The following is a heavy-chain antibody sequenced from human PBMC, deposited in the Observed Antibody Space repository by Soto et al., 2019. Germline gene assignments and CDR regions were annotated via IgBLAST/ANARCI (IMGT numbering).Heavy chain of an antibody. D-gene: IGHD5-12*01. V-gene: IGHV3-30*18. J-gene: IGHJ4*02. CDR2: ISYDGSNK. Sequence: QVQLVESGGGVVQPGRSLRLSCAASGFTFSSYGMHWVRQAPGKGLEWVAVISYDGSNKYYADSVKGRFTISRDNSKNSLYLQMNNLRAEDTAVYYCAKDLEMATIYDYWGQGTLVTVSS. CDR1: GFTFSSYG. CDR3: AKDLEMATIYDY.